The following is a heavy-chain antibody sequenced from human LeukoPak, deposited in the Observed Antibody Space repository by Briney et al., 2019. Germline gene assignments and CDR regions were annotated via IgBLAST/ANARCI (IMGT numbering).Heavy chain of an antibody. J-gene: IGHJ4*02. CDR3: AKSQGSSWQIFDY. D-gene: IGHD6-13*01. CDR1: KFTFSNYG. Sequence: GGSLRLSCAASKFTFSNYGMTWVRRAPGNGLEWISAVSGSGDNTYYADSVKGRFTISRDNSKDTVYLEMKTLRAEDTAVYYCAKSQGSSWQIFDYWGQGTLVTVSS. V-gene: IGHV3-23*01. CDR2: VSGSGDNT.